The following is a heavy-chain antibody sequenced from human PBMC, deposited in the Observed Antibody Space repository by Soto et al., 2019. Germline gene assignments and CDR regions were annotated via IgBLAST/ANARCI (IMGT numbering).Heavy chain of an antibody. CDR2: IYYSGST. CDR1: GGSISSSSYY. D-gene: IGHD3-3*01. V-gene: IGHV4-39*01. J-gene: IGHJ6*02. Sequence: NPSETLSLTCTVSGGSISSSSYYWGWIRQPPGKGLEWIGSIYYSGSTYYNPSLKSRVTISVDTSKNQFSLKLSSVTAADTAVYYCARQHEYYDFWSGYYTKYYYYGMDVWGQGTTVTVSS. CDR3: ARQHEYYDFWSGYYTKYYYYGMDV.